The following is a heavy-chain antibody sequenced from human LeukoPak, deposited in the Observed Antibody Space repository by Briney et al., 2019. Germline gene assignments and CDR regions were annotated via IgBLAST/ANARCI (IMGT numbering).Heavy chain of an antibody. Sequence: PSETLSLTCTVSGGSINTYYWSWIRQPPGKGLEWIGSIYHSGSTYYNPSLKSRVTISVDTSKNQFSLKLSSVTAADTAVYYYTGYYYCSGGSCLARGAFDIWGQGTMVTVSS. V-gene: IGHV4-59*04. J-gene: IGHJ3*02. D-gene: IGHD2-15*01. CDR2: IYHSGST. CDR3: TGYYYCSGGSCLARGAFDI. CDR1: GGSINTYY.